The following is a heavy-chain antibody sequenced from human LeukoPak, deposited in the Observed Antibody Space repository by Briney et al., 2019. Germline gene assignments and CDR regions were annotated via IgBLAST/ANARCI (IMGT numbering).Heavy chain of an antibody. CDR2: IYSGGST. V-gene: IGHV3-53*01. D-gene: IGHD5-18*01. Sequence: PGGSLRLSCAASGFTVSSNYMSWVRQAPGKGLEWVSVIYSGGSTYYADSVKGRFTISRDNSKNTLYLQMNSLRAEGTAVYYCARGLVQLWPGPFDYWGQGTLVTVSS. CDR3: ARGLVQLWPGPFDY. CDR1: GFTVSSNY. J-gene: IGHJ4*02.